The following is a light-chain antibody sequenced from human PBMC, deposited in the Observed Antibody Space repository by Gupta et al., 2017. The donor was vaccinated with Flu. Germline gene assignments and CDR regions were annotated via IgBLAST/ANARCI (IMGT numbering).Light chain of an antibody. CDR2: GAY. J-gene: IGKJ3*01. V-gene: IGKV3-20*01. CDR3: QQCSSLL. Sequence: EIVFTQSPGTLSLSPGERATLSCRDSQSVSSSYLDWYQQKPGQAPRIITYGAYSRDTGSKDRFSGSGSGTDFTLTSSRLENEDFDVYDSQQCSSLLFGHGTKVDIK. CDR1: QSVSSSY.